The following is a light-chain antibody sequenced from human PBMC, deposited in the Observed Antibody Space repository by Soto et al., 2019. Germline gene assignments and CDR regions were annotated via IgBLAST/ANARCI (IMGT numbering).Light chain of an antibody. CDR2: AAS. V-gene: IGKV1-12*01. CDR1: QGISSW. J-gene: IGKJ4*01. CDR3: QQADSFPLT. Sequence: DLQMTQAPSSVSASVGDRVTITCRASQGISSWVAWYQQKTGKAPKLLISAASSLQSGVPSRFSGSGSGTDFTLTISSLQPEDFATYYCQQADSFPLTHGGGTKVEIK.